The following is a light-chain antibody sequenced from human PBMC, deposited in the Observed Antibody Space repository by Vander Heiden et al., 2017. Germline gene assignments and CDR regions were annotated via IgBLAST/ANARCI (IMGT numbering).Light chain of an antibody. V-gene: IGLV3-1*01. Sequence: SYELPQPPSVSVSPGQTASITCSGDKLGDKYACWYQQKPGQSPVLVIYQDSTRPSGIPERFSGSNSGNTATLTISGTQAMDEADYYCQAWDSSSYVFGTGTKVTVL. CDR2: QDS. J-gene: IGLJ1*01. CDR1: KLGDKY. CDR3: QAWDSSSYV.